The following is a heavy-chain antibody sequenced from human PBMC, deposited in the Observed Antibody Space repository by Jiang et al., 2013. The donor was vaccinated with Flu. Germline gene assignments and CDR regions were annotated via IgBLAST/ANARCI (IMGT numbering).Heavy chain of an antibody. V-gene: IGHV4-59*12. CDR2: IYYSGST. D-gene: IGHD1/OR15-1a*01. Sequence: LLKPSETLSLTCTVSGGSISSYYWSWIRQPPGKGLEWIGYIYYSGSTNYNPSLKSRVTISVDTSKNQFSLKLSSVTAADTAVYYCARGPDGGTPPPFDYWGQGTLVTVSS. CDR1: GGSISSYY. CDR3: ARGPDGGTPPPFDY. J-gene: IGHJ4*02.